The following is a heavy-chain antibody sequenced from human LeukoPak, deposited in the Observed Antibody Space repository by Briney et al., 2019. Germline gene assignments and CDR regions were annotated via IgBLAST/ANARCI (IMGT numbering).Heavy chain of an antibody. CDR2: INTDGSST. Sequence: PGGSLRLSCAASGFTFSSYWMHWVRQAPGKGLVWVSRINTDGSSTSYADSVKGRFTISRDNAKNSLYLQMNSLRAEDTAVYYCATSYSSSCLDHWGQGTLVTVSS. V-gene: IGHV3-74*01. CDR3: ATSYSSSCLDH. D-gene: IGHD6-13*01. CDR1: GFTFSSYW. J-gene: IGHJ4*02.